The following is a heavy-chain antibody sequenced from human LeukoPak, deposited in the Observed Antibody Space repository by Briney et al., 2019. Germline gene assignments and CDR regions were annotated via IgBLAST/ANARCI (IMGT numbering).Heavy chain of an antibody. V-gene: IGHV1-2*06. CDR2: INPNSGGT. CDR3: ARAKGNYYDSSGYYDGLYWFDP. CDR1: GYTFTGYY. J-gene: IGHJ5*02. Sequence: GASVKVSCKASGYTFTGYYMHWVRQAPGHGLEWMGRINPNSGGTNYAQKFQGRVTMTRDTSISTAYMELSRLRSDDTAVYYCARAKGNYYDSSGYYDGLYWFDPWGQGTLVTVSS. D-gene: IGHD3-22*01.